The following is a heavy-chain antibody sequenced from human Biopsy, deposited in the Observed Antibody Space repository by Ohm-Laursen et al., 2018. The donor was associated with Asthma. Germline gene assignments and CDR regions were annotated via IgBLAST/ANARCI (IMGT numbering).Heavy chain of an antibody. CDR1: GDSFSNYA. CDR2: LIPVLGTP. J-gene: IGHJ6*02. D-gene: IGHD5-12*01. V-gene: IGHV1-69*13. CDR3: GRGYSGSDRIVYYYSGLEV. Sequence: GASVKVSCKASGDSFSNYAISWVRQAPGQGLEWMGGLIPVLGTPDHAQMFEGRVTITADESTSTAYMELSSLSSEDTAVYYCGRGYSGSDRIVYYYSGLEVWGQGTTVTVSS.